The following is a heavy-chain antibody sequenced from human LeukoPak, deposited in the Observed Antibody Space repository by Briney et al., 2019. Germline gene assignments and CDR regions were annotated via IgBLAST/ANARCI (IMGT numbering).Heavy chain of an antibody. J-gene: IGHJ4*02. CDR3: ARDNRQYQLLLAKGAYFDY. Sequence: PGGSLRLSCAASGFTFSSYAMHWVRQAPGKGLEWVAVISYDGSNKYYADSVKGRFTISRDNSKNTLYLQMNSLRAEDTAVYYCARDNRQYQLLLAKGAYFDYWGQGTLVTVSS. V-gene: IGHV3-30-3*01. CDR1: GFTFSSYA. CDR2: ISYDGSNK. D-gene: IGHD2-2*01.